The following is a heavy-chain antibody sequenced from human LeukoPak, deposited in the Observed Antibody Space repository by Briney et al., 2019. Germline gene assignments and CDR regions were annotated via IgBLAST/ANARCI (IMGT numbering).Heavy chain of an antibody. CDR3: ARGTYYYDSIGDQGDY. V-gene: IGHV3-72*01. CDR2: IRNKANRYTT. Sequence: GGSLRLSCAATGFTFNDHYMDWVRQAPGKGLEWVGRIRNKANRYTTEFAASVKGRFTISRDDSKNSLYLQMNSLRAEDTAVYYCARGTYYYDSIGDQGDYWGQGTLVTVSS. CDR1: GFTFNDHY. D-gene: IGHD3-22*01. J-gene: IGHJ4*02.